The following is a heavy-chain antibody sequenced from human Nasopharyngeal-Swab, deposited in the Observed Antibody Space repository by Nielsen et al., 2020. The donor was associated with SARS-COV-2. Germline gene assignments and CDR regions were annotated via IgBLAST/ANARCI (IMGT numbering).Heavy chain of an antibody. CDR2: INHSGST. J-gene: IGHJ4*02. V-gene: IGHV4-34*01. CDR3: ARAYGDYHY. D-gene: IGHD4-17*01. Sequence: SETLSLTCAVYGGSFSGYYWSWIRQPPGKGLEWIGEINHSGSTNYNPSLKSRVTISVDTSKNQFSLKLSSVTAADTAVYYCARAYGDYHYWGQGTLATVSS. CDR1: GGSFSGYY.